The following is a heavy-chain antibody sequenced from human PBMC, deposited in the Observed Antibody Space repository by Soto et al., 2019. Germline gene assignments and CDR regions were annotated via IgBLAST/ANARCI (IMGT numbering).Heavy chain of an antibody. CDR2: IWYDGSNK. D-gene: IGHD6-19*01. V-gene: IGHV3-33*06. J-gene: IGHJ1*01. CDR1: GFTFSSYG. CDR3: AKDYVGGSGWYFGSQH. Sequence: GGSLRLSCAASGFTFSSYGMHWVRQAPGKGLEWVAVIWYDGSNKYYADSVKGRFTISRDNSKNTLYLQMNSLRAEDTAVYYYAKDYVGGSGWYFGSQHRGRGTLVTDSS.